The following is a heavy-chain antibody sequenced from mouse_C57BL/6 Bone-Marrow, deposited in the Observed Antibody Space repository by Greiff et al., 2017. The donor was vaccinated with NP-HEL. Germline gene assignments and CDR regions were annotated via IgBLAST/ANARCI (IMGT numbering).Heavy chain of an antibody. CDR1: GFTFSDYG. CDR2: ISSGSSTI. CDR3: ARPYGSSYVAWFAY. D-gene: IGHD1-1*01. Sequence: EVMLVESGGGLVKPGGSLKLSCAASGFTFSDYGMHWVRQAPEKGLEWVAYISSGSSTIYYADTVKGRFTISRDNAKNTLFLQMTSLRSEDTAMYYCARPYGSSYVAWFAYWGQGTLVTVSA. V-gene: IGHV5-17*01. J-gene: IGHJ3*01.